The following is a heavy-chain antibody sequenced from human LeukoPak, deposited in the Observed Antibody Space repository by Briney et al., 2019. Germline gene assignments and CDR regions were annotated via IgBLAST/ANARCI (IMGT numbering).Heavy chain of an antibody. Sequence: GGSLRLSCAASGFTFSSYAMSWVRQAPGKGLEWVSAISGSGGSTYYADSVKGRFTISRDNSKNTLYLQMNTLRAEDTAVYYCAGGYSYGFASWGQGTLVTVSS. CDR1: GFTFSSYA. J-gene: IGHJ4*02. CDR3: AGGYSYGFAS. D-gene: IGHD5-18*01. CDR2: ISGSGGST. V-gene: IGHV3-23*01.